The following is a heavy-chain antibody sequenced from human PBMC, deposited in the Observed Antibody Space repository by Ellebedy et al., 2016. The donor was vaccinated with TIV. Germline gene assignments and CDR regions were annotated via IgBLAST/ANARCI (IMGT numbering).Heavy chain of an antibody. J-gene: IGHJ3*02. CDR2: ISYSGST. CDR3: ARVVWQQPVSYAFDI. V-gene: IGHV4-59*01. D-gene: IGHD6-13*01. Sequence: MPSETLSLTCTVSGGSISPYYWSWIRKPPGKGLEWIGYISYSGSTNYNPSLKSRVTISVDTSKNQCSLRLNSMTAADTAVYYCARVVWQQPVSYAFDIWGQGTMVTVSS. CDR1: GGSISPYY.